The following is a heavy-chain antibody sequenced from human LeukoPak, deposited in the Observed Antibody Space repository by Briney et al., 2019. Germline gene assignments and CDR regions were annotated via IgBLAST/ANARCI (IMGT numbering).Heavy chain of an antibody. CDR3: ASSPYYDFWCCYYIYFDY. CDR1: GFTFSSYA. V-gene: IGHV3-23*01. J-gene: IGHJ4*02. Sequence: GGSLRLSCAASGFTFSSYAMSWVRQAPGKGLEWVSAISGSGGSTYYADSVKGRFTISRDNFKNTLYLQMYSLRAEDTGVYYCASSPYYDFWCCYYIYFDYWGQGTLVSVSS. CDR2: ISGSGGST. D-gene: IGHD3-3*01.